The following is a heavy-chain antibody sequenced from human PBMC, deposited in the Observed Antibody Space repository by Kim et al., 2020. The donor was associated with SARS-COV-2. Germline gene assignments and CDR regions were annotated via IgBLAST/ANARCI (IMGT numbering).Heavy chain of an antibody. J-gene: IGHJ4*02. D-gene: IGHD2-21*02. Sequence: ASVTVSCKASGYTFTSYAINWVRQAPGQGLEWMGWINTHTGDPTYAQGFTGRVVFSLDTSVSTAYLQISSLKAEDTALYYCARRSVVTTRYFDYSGQGTLVTVSS. CDR3: ARRSVVTTRYFDY. CDR1: GYTFTSYA. CDR2: INTHTGDP. V-gene: IGHV7-4-1*02.